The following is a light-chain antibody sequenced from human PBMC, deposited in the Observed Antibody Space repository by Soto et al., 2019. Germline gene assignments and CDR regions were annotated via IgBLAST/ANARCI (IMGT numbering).Light chain of an antibody. Sequence: QAVVTQEPSLTVSPGGTVTLNCGSSTGAVTSGHYPYWFQQKPGQAPRTLIYDTSNKHSWTPARFSGSLLGGKAALTLSGAQPEDEAEYYCLLSYSGAQVVFGAGTKLTVL. CDR1: TGAVTSGHY. CDR3: LLSYSGAQVV. CDR2: DTS. V-gene: IGLV7-46*01. J-gene: IGLJ2*01.